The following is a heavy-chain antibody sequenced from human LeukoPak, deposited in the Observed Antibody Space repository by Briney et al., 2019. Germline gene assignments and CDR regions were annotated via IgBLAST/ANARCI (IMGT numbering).Heavy chain of an antibody. J-gene: IGHJ4*02. CDR2: ISWNSGSI. D-gene: IGHD3-3*01. CDR1: GFTFSDNY. Sequence: GGSLRLSCAASGFTFSDNYMSWIRQAPGKGLEWVSGISWNSGSIGYADSVKGRFTISRDNAKNSLYLQMNSLRAEDMALYYCAKDIESLGVGLFDYWGQGTLVTVSS. V-gene: IGHV3-9*03. CDR3: AKDIESLGVGLFDY.